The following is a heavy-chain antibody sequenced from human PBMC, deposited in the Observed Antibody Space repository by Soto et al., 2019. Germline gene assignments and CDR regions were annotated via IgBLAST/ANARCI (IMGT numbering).Heavy chain of an antibody. J-gene: IGHJ4*02. V-gene: IGHV4-39*01. CDR3: STRPKHDSIDY. CDR1: GGSISTRSYF. Sequence: QLQLQESGPGLVKPSETLSLTCTVSGGSISTRSYFWDWIRQPPGKGLEWIGSVSFGGSAYYNPSLKGRVTISVDTSKDLFSLKVSSVTAADTAVYYCSTRPKHDSIDYWGQGTLVTVSS. CDR2: VSFGGSA. D-gene: IGHD2-21*02.